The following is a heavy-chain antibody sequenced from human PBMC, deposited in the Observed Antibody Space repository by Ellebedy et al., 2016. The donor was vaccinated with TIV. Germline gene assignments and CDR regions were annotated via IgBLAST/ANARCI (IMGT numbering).Heavy chain of an antibody. V-gene: IGHV1-18*01. D-gene: IGHD3-10*01. CDR2: ISANNGDT. CDR3: ARKPSGSPFDY. Sequence: AASVKVSCKATGYTFTSYGISWVRQAPGQGLEWMGWISANNGDTNYAQKLQGRVIMTTDTSTSTAYMELGSLRSDDTAVYYCARKPSGSPFDYWGQGTLVTVSS. CDR1: GYTFTSYG. J-gene: IGHJ4*02.